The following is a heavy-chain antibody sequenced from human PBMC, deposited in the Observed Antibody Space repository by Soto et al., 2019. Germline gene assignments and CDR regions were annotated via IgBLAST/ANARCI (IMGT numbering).Heavy chain of an antibody. J-gene: IGHJ2*01. CDR1: GGSFSGYY. CDR3: ARVVGVHHGYFDL. D-gene: IGHD1-26*01. Sequence: QVQLQQWGAGLLKPSETLSLTCAVYGGSFSGYYWSWIRQPPGKGLESIGEINHSGSTNYNPSLKSRVTISVDTSKNQFSLKLSSVTAADTAVYYCARVVGVHHGYFDLWGRGTLVTVSS. CDR2: INHSGST. V-gene: IGHV4-34*01.